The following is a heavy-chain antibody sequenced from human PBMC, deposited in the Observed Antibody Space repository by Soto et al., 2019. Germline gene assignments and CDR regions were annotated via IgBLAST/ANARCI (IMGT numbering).Heavy chain of an antibody. J-gene: IGHJ4*02. CDR3: ARVRGTPLSLWNFDY. Sequence: LSCAASGFTFNGYAMIWVRQAPGKGPEWGSYISISSSTIYYADSVKGRFATSRDNDKNSLYLQMHSLRGEDTAVYLCARVRGTPLSLWNFDYWGQGTLVTVSS. V-gene: IGHV3-48*01. D-gene: IGHD3-16*01. CDR1: GFTFNGYA. CDR2: ISISSSTI.